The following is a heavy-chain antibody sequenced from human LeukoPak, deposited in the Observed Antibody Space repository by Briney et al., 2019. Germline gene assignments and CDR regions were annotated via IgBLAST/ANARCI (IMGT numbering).Heavy chain of an antibody. CDR3: ARDPSGSGSYYMSPGDY. D-gene: IGHD3-10*01. CDR2: IIPIFGTA. CDR1: GGTFSSYA. J-gene: IGHJ4*02. Sequence: AASVKVSCKASGGTFSSYAISWVRQAPGQGLEWMGGIIPIFGTANYAQKFQGRVTITAGKSTSTAYMELSSLRSEDTAVYYCARDPSGSGSYYMSPGDYWGQGTLVAVSS. V-gene: IGHV1-69*06.